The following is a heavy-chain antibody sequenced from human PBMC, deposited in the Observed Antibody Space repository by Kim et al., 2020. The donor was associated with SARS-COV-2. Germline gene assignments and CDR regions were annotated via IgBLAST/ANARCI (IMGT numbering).Heavy chain of an antibody. CDR2: IYYSGST. D-gene: IGHD6-6*01. CDR1: GGSISSSSYY. V-gene: IGHV4-39*07. J-gene: IGHJ4*02. CDR3: ARDTLAEYSSSPPN. Sequence: SETLSLTCTVSGGSISSSSYYWGWIRQPPGKGLEWIGSIYYSGSTYYNPSLKSRVTISVDTSKNQFSLRLSSVTAADTAVYYCARDTLAEYSSSPPNWGQGTLVTVSS.